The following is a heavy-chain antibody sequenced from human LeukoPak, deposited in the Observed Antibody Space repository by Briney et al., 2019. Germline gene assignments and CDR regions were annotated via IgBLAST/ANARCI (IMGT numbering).Heavy chain of an antibody. J-gene: IGHJ4*02. CDR2: ISSSGSTI. CDR3: ARWGNWDYFDY. D-gene: IGHD7-27*01. Sequence: GGSQRLSCAASGFTFSSYEMNWVRQAPGKGLEWVSYISSSGSTIYYADSVKGRFTISRDNAKNSLYLQMNSLRAEDTAVYCCARWGNWDYFDYWGQGTLVTVSS. CDR1: GFTFSSYE. V-gene: IGHV3-48*03.